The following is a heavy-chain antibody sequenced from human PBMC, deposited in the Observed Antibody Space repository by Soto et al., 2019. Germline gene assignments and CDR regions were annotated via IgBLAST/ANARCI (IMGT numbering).Heavy chain of an antibody. CDR3: TTDREGGDSSGYYWYYFDY. J-gene: IGHJ4*02. CDR1: GFTFSNAW. V-gene: IGHV3-15*01. CDR2: IKSKTDGGTT. Sequence: GGSLRLSCAASGFTFSNAWMSWVRQAPGKGLEWVGRIKSKTDGGTTDYAAPVKGRFTISRDDSKNTLYLQMNSLKTEDTAVYYCTTDREGGDSSGYYWYYFDYWGQGTLVTVSS. D-gene: IGHD3-22*01.